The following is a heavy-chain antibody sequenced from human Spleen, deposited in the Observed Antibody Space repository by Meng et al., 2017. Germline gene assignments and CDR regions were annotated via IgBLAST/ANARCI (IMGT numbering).Heavy chain of an antibody. CDR2: INTDGSIT. D-gene: IGHD6-13*01. Sequence: GESLKISCVASGFTFSSYWMHWVRQAPGKGLVWVSRINTDGSITSYADSVKGRFIISRDNAKNTLYLHMNSLKAEDTAVYYCARELYISSWYNDYWGQGTLVTVSS. CDR1: GFTFSSYW. CDR3: ARELYISSWYNDY. V-gene: IGHV3-74*01. J-gene: IGHJ4*02.